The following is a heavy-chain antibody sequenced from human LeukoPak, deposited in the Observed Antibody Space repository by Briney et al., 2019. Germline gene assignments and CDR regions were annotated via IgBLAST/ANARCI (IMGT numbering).Heavy chain of an antibody. CDR2: IKSKTDGGTT. D-gene: IGHD3-22*01. Sequence: GGSLRLSCAASGFTFSNAWMSWVRQAPGKGLEWVGRIKSKTDGGTTDYAAPVKGRFTISRDDSKNTLYLQMNSLKTEDTAVYYCTTAPRRGSGYSSVDYWGQGTLVTVSS. CDR3: TTAPRRGSGYSSVDY. V-gene: IGHV3-15*01. CDR1: GFTFSNAW. J-gene: IGHJ4*02.